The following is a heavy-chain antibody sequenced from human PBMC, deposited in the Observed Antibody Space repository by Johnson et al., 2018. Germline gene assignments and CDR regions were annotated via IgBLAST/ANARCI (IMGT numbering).Heavy chain of an antibody. J-gene: IGHJ4*02. CDR1: GYSFSNYY. CDR3: AKPGSLPFPYFDY. CDR2: ISYDGSHK. D-gene: IGHD2-15*01. Sequence: QVQLVQSGGGVVQPGGSLRLSCAASGYSFSNYYIHWVRQAPGKGLEWVAVISYDGSHKYYADSVTGRFTISRDNSKNTLYLQRDSLRTEDTAVYSCAKPGSLPFPYFDYWGQGTLVTVSS. V-gene: IGHV3-30*18.